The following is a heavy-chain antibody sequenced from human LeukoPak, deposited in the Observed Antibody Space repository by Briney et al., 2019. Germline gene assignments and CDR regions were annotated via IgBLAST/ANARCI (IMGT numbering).Heavy chain of an antibody. CDR2: IWHDASHK. CDR1: GFTFSTYG. Sequence: GGSMRLSSAASGFTFSTYGMHWVRQAPGKGLEWVALIWHDASHKFYTESGKGRFTISRDNSKNAAYLQMNSLTAEDTAVYYCAREIFGTGSYPDYWGQGSLVIVSS. CDR3: AREIFGTGSYPDY. D-gene: IGHD3-10*01. V-gene: IGHV3-33*01. J-gene: IGHJ4*02.